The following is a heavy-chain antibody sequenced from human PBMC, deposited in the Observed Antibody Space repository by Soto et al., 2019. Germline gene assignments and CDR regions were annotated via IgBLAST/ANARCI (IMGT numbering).Heavy chain of an antibody. CDR1: GFTFSSYW. Sequence: PGGSLRLSCAASGFTFSSYWMSWVRQAPGKGLEWVANIKQDGSEKYYVDSVKGRFTISRDNAKNSLYLQMNSLRAEDTAVYYCARARAGFGAHYDFWSGVYYYYGMDVWGQGTTVTVSS. J-gene: IGHJ6*02. V-gene: IGHV3-7*05. CDR3: ARARAGFGAHYDFWSGVYYYYGMDV. D-gene: IGHD3-3*01. CDR2: IKQDGSEK.